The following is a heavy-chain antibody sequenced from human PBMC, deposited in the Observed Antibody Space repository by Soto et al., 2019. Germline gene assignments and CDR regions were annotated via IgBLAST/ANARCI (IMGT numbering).Heavy chain of an antibody. J-gene: IGHJ5*02. V-gene: IGHV4-30-2*01. CDR1: GDSSSTSTYS. CDR2: IYHSGVT. Sequence: SETLSLTCSFSGDSSSTSTYSWSWIRQPPGKALEWVGFIYHSGVTSYNPSLKSRVSISLDMSNSQCTLNLRSVTAADTAVYYCAGMPYTSGLRFDPWGPGTLVPVSS. D-gene: IGHD6-19*01. CDR3: AGMPYTSGLRFDP.